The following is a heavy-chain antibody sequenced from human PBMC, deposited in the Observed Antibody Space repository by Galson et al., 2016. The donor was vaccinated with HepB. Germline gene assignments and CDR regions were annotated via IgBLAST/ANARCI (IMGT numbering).Heavy chain of an antibody. D-gene: IGHD3-22*01. CDR3: AKSHLLLTYYYDSGGLDALDV. CDR1: GFTFSSYG. Sequence: SLRLSCATSGFTFSSYGMHWVRQAPGKGLGWVAVISYDGSNKYYADSVKGRFTISRDNSKNTLYLQINSLRAEDTAVYYCAKSHLLLTYYYDSGGLDALDVWSQGTVVTVSS. J-gene: IGHJ3*01. CDR2: ISYDGSNK. V-gene: IGHV3-30*18.